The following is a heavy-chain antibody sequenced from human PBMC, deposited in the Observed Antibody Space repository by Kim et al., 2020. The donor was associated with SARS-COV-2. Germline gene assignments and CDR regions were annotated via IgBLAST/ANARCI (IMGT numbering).Heavy chain of an antibody. D-gene: IGHD3-10*01. J-gene: IGHJ6*02. CDR3: ARTGSPHYYYYYGMDV. Sequence: SLKSRVTISVDTSKNQFSLKLSSVTAADTAVYYCARTGSPHYYYYYGMDVWGQGTTVTVSS. V-gene: IGHV4-31*02.